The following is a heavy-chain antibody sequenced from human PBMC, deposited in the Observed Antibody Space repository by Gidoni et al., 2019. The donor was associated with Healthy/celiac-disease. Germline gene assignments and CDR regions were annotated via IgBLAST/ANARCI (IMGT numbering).Heavy chain of an antibody. J-gene: IGHJ4*02. Sequence: QVQLQESGPGLVKPSETLSLTCTVSGGSISSYYGSWIRQPPGKGLEWIGYIYYSGSTNYNPTLKSRVTMSVDTSKNQFSLKLSAVTDADTDVYYCARGAYSYDYWGQGTLVTVSS. D-gene: IGHD5-18*01. CDR3: ARGAYSYDY. CDR2: IYYSGST. CDR1: GGSISSYY. V-gene: IGHV4-59*01.